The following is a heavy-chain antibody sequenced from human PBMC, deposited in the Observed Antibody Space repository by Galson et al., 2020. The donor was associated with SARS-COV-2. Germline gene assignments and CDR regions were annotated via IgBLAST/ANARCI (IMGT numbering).Heavy chain of an antibody. CDR1: GFTFNSYT. Sequence: GASLKISCAVSGFTFNSYTMTWVRQAPGKGQEWVSYIRSNSEYRYSEDSLKGRFTNSRDNAKNSLYLQMNSRRAEATAVYYCASEASGARVGVDGWGRGTTGTVSS. CDR3: ASEASGARVGVDG. V-gene: IGHV3-21*01. J-gene: IGHJ6*02. D-gene: IGHD3-10*01. CDR2: IRSNSEYR.